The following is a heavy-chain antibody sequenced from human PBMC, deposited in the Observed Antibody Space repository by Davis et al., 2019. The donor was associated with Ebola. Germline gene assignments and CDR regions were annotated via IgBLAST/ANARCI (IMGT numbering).Heavy chain of an antibody. D-gene: IGHD3-16*02. J-gene: IGHJ4*02. CDR1: GFTFSSYA. Sequence: GESLKISCAASGFTFSSYAMHWVRQAPGKGLEWVAFIRYDGSNKYYADSVKGRFTISRDNSKNTLYLQMNSLRAEDTAVYYCAKPSLTFGGVIAPLYYFDYWGQGTLVTVSS. CDR2: IRYDGSNK. CDR3: AKPSLTFGGVIAPLYYFDY. V-gene: IGHV3-30*02.